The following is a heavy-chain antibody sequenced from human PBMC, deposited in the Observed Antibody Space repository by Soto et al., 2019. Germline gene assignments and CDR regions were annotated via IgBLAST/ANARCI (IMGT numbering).Heavy chain of an antibody. CDR1: GYTFTSYG. CDR2: ISAYNGNT. J-gene: IGHJ4*02. CDR3: ARPRLAYCGGDCSSGVDY. Sequence: GASVKVSCKASGYTFTSYGISWVRQAPGQGLEWMGWISAYNGNTNYAQKLQGRVTMTTDTSTSTAYMELRSLRSDDTAVYYCARPRLAYCGGDCSSGVDYRGKGTLVTVS. D-gene: IGHD2-21*02. V-gene: IGHV1-18*01.